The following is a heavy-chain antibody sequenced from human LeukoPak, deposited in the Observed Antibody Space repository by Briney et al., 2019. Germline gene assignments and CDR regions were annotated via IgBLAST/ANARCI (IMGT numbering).Heavy chain of an antibody. CDR1: GGSISSYY. J-gene: IGHJ5*02. D-gene: IGHD5-12*01. Sequence: SETLSLTCTVSGGSISSYYWSWIRQLPGKGLEWIGYIYYSGSTNYNPSLKSRVTISVDTSKNQFSLKLSSVTAADTAVYYCARDGGLRLGRSYNWFDPWGQGTLVTVAS. V-gene: IGHV4-59*01. CDR3: ARDGGLRLGRSYNWFDP. CDR2: IYYSGST.